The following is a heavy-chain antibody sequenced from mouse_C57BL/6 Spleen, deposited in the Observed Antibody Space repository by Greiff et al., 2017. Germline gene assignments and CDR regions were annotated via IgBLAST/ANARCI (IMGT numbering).Heavy chain of an antibody. J-gene: IGHJ2*01. CDR3: ARGDY. CDR2: IYPGSGNT. CDR1: GYTFTDYY. Sequence: VQLQESGAELVRPGASVKLSCKASGYTFTDYYINWVKQRPGQGLEWIARIYPGSGNTYYNEKFKGKATLTAEKSSSTAYMQLSSLTSEDSAVYFCARGDYWGQGTTLTVSS. V-gene: IGHV1-76*01.